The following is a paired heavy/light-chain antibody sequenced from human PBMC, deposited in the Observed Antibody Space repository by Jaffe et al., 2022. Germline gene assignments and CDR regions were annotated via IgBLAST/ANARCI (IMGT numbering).Light chain of an antibody. CDR1: QSLVYGDGNTY. J-gene: IGKJ1*01. Sequence: DVVMTQSPLSLPVTLGQPASISCRSSQSLVYGDGNTYLTWFQQRPGQSPRRLIYKVSNRDSGVPDRFSGSGSGTDFTLKISRVEAEDVGIYYCMQGTHWSWTFGQGTKVEIK. CDR3: MQGTHWSWT. V-gene: IGKV2-30*01. CDR2: KVS.
Heavy chain of an antibody. CDR3: ANDQRGTIDH. Sequence: QVHLVESGGGVVQPGGSLRLSCAASGFTFNKYGIHWVRQAPGKGLEWVTFMRYDGGDKHYADSVKGRFTMSTDNSKNTLYLQMDSLSTEDTAVYYCANDQRGTIDHWGQGTLVTVSS. CDR1: GFTFNKYG. J-gene: IGHJ4*02. V-gene: IGHV3-30*02. CDR2: MRYDGGDK. D-gene: IGHD1-1*01.